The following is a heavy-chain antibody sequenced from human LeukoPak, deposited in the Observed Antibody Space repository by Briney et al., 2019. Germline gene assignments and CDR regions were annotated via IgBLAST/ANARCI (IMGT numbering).Heavy chain of an antibody. D-gene: IGHD3-3*01. Sequence: SVKVSCKASGGTFSSYAISWVRQAPGQGLEWMGGIIPIFGTANYAQKFQGRVTITADESTSTAYTELSSLRSEDTALYYCAKTSLSDPSGHYYYMDVWGKGTTVTVSS. CDR1: GGTFSSYA. V-gene: IGHV1-69*13. CDR3: AKTSLSDPSGHYYYMDV. J-gene: IGHJ6*03. CDR2: IIPIFGTA.